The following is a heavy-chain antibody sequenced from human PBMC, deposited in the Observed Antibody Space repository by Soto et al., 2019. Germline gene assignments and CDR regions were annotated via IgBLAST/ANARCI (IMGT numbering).Heavy chain of an antibody. V-gene: IGHV4-4*02. CDR1: GGSISSSNW. CDR3: ARSQPLGGWFDP. J-gene: IGHJ5*02. Sequence: PSETLSLTCAVSGGSISSSNWGSWVRQPPGKGLEWIGEIYHSGSTNYNPSLKSRVTISVDKSKNQFSLKPSSVTAADTAVYYCARSQPLGGWFDPWGQGTLVTVST. D-gene: IGHD2-2*01. CDR2: IYHSGST.